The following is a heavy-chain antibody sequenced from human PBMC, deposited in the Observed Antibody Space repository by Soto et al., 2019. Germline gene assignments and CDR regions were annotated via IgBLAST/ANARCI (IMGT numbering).Heavy chain of an antibody. CDR2: IHHGGST. Sequence: TSETLSLTCAVSGGSINSDNWWSWVRQPPGKGLEWIGEIHHGGSTNYSPSLWGRVTISVDTSENRFSLWLSAVTAADTAVYYCASNRYRGYDFDYWGQGTLVTVSS. D-gene: IGHD5-12*01. V-gene: IGHV4-4*02. J-gene: IGHJ4*02. CDR3: ASNRYRGYDFDY. CDR1: GGSINSDNW.